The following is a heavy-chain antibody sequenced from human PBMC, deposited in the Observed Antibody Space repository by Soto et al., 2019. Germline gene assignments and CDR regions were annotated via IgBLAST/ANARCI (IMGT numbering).Heavy chain of an antibody. D-gene: IGHD5-12*01. CDR1: GFTFSDHY. CDR3: AREGGDDDLDY. Sequence: EVQLVESGGGLVQPGGSLRLSCAASGFTFSDHYMDWVRQAPGKGLEWVGRTRNKANSYTTEYAASVKGRFTISRDDSKNSLYLQMNSLKTEDTAVYYCAREGGDDDLDYWGQGTLVTVSS. J-gene: IGHJ4*02. V-gene: IGHV3-72*01. CDR2: TRNKANSYTT.